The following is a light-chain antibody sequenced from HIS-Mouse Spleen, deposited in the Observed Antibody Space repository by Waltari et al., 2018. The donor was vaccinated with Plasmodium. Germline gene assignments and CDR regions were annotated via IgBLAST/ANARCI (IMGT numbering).Light chain of an antibody. Sequence: QSALTQPASVSGSPGPAITIACTRPRRDVGCHTLLSWYQQHPGKAPKLMIYEGSKRPSGVSNRFSGSKSGNTASLTISGLQAEDEADYYCCSYAGSSTWVFGGGTKLTVL. CDR2: EGS. V-gene: IGLV2-23*01. CDR3: CSYAGSSTWV. CDR1: RRDVGCHTL. J-gene: IGLJ3*02.